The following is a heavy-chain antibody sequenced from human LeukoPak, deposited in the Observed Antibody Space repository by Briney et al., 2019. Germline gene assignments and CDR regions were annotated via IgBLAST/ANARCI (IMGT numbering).Heavy chain of an antibody. D-gene: IGHD4/OR15-4a*01. V-gene: IGHV1-8*03. Sequence: ASVKVSCKASGYTFTSYDINWVRQATGQGLEWMGWMNPNSGNTGYAQKVQGRVTISRNTSISTAYMELNSLRAEDTAVYYCARRAGAYSHPYDYWGQGTLVTVSS. J-gene: IGHJ4*02. CDR1: GYTFTSYD. CDR2: MNPNSGNT. CDR3: ARRAGAYSHPYDY.